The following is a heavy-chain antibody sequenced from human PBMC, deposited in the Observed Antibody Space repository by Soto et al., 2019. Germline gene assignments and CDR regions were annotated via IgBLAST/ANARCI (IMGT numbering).Heavy chain of an antibody. V-gene: IGHV4-59*01. CDR2: IYHSGNT. J-gene: IGHJ4*02. CDR3: ARDQGTASSGPFDY. CDR1: GDSISNYY. D-gene: IGHD6-13*01. Sequence: SETLSLTCTVSGDSISNYYWSWIRQAPGKGLEWIGFIYHSGNTNYNPSLKSRVTMSIDTSKSQFSLKLNSVTAADTAVYYCARDQGTASSGPFDYWGPGTLVTVAS.